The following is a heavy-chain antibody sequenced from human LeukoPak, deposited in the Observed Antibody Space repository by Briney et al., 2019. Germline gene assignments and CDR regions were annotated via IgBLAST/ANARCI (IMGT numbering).Heavy chain of an antibody. V-gene: IGHV1-2*02. CDR1: GYTFTGYY. CDR2: INPNSGGT. Sequence: GASVKLSCKTSGYTFTGYYMHWVRQAPGQGLEWMGWINPNSGGTNYAQKFQGRVTMTRDTSISTAYMELSRLRSDDTAVYYCARDSALYYYMDVWGKGTTVTISS. CDR3: ARDSALYYYMDV. J-gene: IGHJ6*03.